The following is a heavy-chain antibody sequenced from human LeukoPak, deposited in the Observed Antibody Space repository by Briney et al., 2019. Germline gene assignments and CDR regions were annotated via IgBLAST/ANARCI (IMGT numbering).Heavy chain of an antibody. V-gene: IGHV3-23*01. J-gene: IGHJ4*02. D-gene: IGHD2-15*01. Sequence: GSLRLSCAASGFTFSSYAMSWVRQAPGKGLEWVSAISGSGGSTYYADSVKGRSTISRDNSKNTLYLQMNSLRAEDTAVYYCAKLSLYCSGGSCYPKAYYFDYWGQGTLVTVSS. CDR3: AKLSLYCSGGSCYPKAYYFDY. CDR1: GFTFSSYA. CDR2: ISGSGGST.